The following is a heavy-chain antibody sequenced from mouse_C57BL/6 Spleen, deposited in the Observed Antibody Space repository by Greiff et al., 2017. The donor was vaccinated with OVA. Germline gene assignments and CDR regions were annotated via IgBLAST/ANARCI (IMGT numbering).Heavy chain of an antibody. CDR3: AKVKVGYYDAMDY. CDR2: ISYDGSI. D-gene: IGHD2-2*01. V-gene: IGHV3-6*01. Sequence: EVQVVESGPGLVKPSQSLSLTCSVTGYSITSGYYWNWIRQFPGNKLEWMGYISYDGSINYNPSLKNRISITRDTSKNQFFLKLNSVTTEDTATYYCAKVKVGYYDAMDYWGQGTSVTVSS. CDR1: GYSITSGYY. J-gene: IGHJ4*01.